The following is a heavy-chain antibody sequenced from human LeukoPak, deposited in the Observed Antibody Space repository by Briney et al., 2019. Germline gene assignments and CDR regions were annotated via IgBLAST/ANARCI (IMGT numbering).Heavy chain of an antibody. CDR1: GYTFTSYA. Sequence: ASVKVSCKASGYTFTSYAMHWVRQAPGKRLEWMGWINAGNGNTKYSQKFQGRVTITRDTSASTAYMELSSLRSEDTAVYYCASGAAGMRTFDYWGQGTLVTVSS. CDR3: ASGAAGMRTFDY. J-gene: IGHJ4*02. D-gene: IGHD6-13*01. CDR2: INAGNGNT. V-gene: IGHV1-3*01.